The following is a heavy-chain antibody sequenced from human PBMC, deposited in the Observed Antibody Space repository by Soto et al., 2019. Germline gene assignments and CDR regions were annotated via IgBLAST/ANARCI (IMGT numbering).Heavy chain of an antibody. V-gene: IGHV3-23*01. CDR1: GLAFTGNR. CDR3: ARRVIGSSRAFDS. J-gene: IGHJ3*02. CDR2: ISDGGDLT. D-gene: IGHD3-10*01. Sequence: GSLRLSWATSGLAFTGNRISKVRQAPEKGLEWVAGISDGGDLTYNADSVKGRFTICRDNSRNTLYLQMNSLRAEDTAVYYWARRVIGSSRAFDSWGQGTMVNVSS.